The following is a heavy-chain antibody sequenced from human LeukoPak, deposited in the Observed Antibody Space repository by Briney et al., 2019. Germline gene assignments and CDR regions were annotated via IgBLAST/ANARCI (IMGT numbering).Heavy chain of an antibody. J-gene: IGHJ4*02. CDR3: ARGLGYCTSTTCLLPFDY. Sequence: GRSLRLSCAASGFTVSTYYMTWVRQAPGKGLECVSVIYSGGSTYYADSVKGRFTVSRDNSKNTLYLQMNSLRAEDTAMYYCARGLGYCTSTTCLLPFDYWGQGTLVTVSS. V-gene: IGHV3-53*01. CDR2: IYSGGST. CDR1: GFTVSTYY. D-gene: IGHD2-2*01.